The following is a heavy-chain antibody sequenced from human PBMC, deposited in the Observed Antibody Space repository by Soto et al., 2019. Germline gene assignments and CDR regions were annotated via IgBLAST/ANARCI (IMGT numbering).Heavy chain of an antibody. CDR2: FDPEDGET. Sequence: GASVKVSCKVSGYTLTDLSIHWVRQAPGKGLEWMGGFDPEDGETIYAQKFQGRVTMTEDTSTDTAYMELSSLRSEDTAVYYCARPYYYGSGSYYRYYYYYYMDVWGKGTTVTVSS. CDR3: ARPYYYGSGSYYRYYYYYYMDV. CDR1: GYTLTDLS. V-gene: IGHV1-24*01. J-gene: IGHJ6*03. D-gene: IGHD3-10*01.